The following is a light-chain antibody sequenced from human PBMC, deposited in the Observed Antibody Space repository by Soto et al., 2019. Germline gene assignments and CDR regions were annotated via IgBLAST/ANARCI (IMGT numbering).Light chain of an antibody. CDR1: RSISTY. V-gene: IGKV1-39*01. CDR2: GAS. J-gene: IGKJ1*01. Sequence: DIPMTQSPSSLSASVGDRVSIACRASRSISTYLNWYQQKPGKAPKLLIYGASTLQGGVPSRFIGSGSGTDFTLTISSLQPEDFATYYCQQSYNFPRTFGRGTKVEIK. CDR3: QQSYNFPRT.